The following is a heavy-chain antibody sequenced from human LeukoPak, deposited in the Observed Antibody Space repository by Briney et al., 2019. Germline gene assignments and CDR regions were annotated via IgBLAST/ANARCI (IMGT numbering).Heavy chain of an antibody. D-gene: IGHD2-2*01. CDR1: GGSISSSSYY. Sequence: SETLSLTCTVSGGSISSSSYYWGWIRQPPGKGLEWIGSIYYSGSTYYNPSLKSRVTISVDTSKNQFSLKLSSVTAADTAVYYCARGGYCSSTSCLSWFDPWGQGTLVTVSS. CDR3: ARGGYCSSTSCLSWFDP. V-gene: IGHV4-39*01. CDR2: IYYSGST. J-gene: IGHJ5*02.